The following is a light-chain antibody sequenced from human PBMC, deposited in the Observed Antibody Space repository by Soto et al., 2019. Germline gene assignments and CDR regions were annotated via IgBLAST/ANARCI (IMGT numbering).Light chain of an antibody. J-gene: IGLJ2*01. Sequence: NFMLTQPHSVSESPGKTLSISCTRSSGSIANNYVQWYQQRPGSAPTTVIYENNQRLSGVPDRFSGSTDGSSNSAALTISGVQNEDEADYYCQSYDSDFVVFGGGTKLTVL. V-gene: IGLV6-57*04. CDR2: ENN. CDR3: QSYDSDFVV. CDR1: SGSIANNY.